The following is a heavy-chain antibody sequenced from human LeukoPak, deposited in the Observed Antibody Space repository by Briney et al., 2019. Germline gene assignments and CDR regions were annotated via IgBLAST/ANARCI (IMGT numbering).Heavy chain of an antibody. J-gene: IGHJ4*02. CDR1: GFTFSNAW. D-gene: IGHD3-22*01. V-gene: IGHV3-15*07. CDR3: TTGTTYYHDSSGYLVY. CDR2: IKSKTDGGTT. Sequence: PGGSLRLSCAASGFTFSNAWMNWVRQAPGKGLEWVGHIKSKTDGGTTDYAAPVKGRFTISRDDSKNTLYLQMNSLKTEDTAVYYCTTGTTYYHDSSGYLVYWGQGTLVTVSS.